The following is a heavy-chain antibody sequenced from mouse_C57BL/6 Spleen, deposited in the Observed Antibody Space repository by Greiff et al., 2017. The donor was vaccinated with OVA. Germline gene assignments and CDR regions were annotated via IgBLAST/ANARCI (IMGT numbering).Heavy chain of an antibody. Sequence: QVQLKQSGPELVKPGASVKISCKASGYAFSSSWMNWVKQRPGKGLEWIGRIYPGDGDTNYNGKFKGKATLTADKSSSTAYIQLSSLTSEDSAVYFCASPLTTVVAPGAMDYWGQGTSVTVSS. CDR2: IYPGDGDT. CDR3: ASPLTTVVAPGAMDY. J-gene: IGHJ4*01. CDR1: GYAFSSSW. V-gene: IGHV1-82*01. D-gene: IGHD1-1*01.